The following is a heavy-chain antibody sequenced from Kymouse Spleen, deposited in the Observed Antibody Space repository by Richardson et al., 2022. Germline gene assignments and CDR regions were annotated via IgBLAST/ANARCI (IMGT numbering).Heavy chain of an antibody. D-gene: IGHD4-11,IGHD4-11*01. CDR1: GGSISSGGYY. V-gene: IGHV4-31*03. J-gene: IGHJ6*02. CDR2: IYYSGST. Sequence: QVQLQESGPGLVKPSQTLSLTCTVSGGSISSGGYYWSWIRQHPGKGLEWIGYIYYSGSTYYNPSLKSRVTISVDTSKNQFSLKLSSVTAADTAVYYCARDHDYSNYVGYYYYGMDVWGQGTTVTVSS. CDR3: ARDHDYSNYVGYYYYGMDV.